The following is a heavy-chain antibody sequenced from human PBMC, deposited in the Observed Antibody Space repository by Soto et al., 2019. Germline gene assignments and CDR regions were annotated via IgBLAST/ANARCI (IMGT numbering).Heavy chain of an antibody. CDR1: GGSMSSSNW. Sequence: PSETLSLTSVVSGGSMSSSNWWRWVRQPPGKGLEWIGEIHHSGSTNYNPSLKSRFTISVDKSKNQFSLKLSSVTAADTAVYYCARTITMVRGAYSYWGQGTLVTVS. CDR3: ARTITMVRGAYSY. J-gene: IGHJ4*02. D-gene: IGHD3-10*01. CDR2: IHHSGST. V-gene: IGHV4-4*02.